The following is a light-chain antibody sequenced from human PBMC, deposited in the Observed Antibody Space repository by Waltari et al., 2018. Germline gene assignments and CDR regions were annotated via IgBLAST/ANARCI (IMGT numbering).Light chain of an antibody. J-gene: IGLJ2*01. Sequence: SYELTQPPSVSVSPGQTASITCSGDKLGDKYACWYQQKPGQSPVLVIYQDSKRPSGMTERFSGSNSGNTATLTISGTQAMDEADYYCQACDSSTVVFGGGTKLTVL. V-gene: IGLV3-1*01. CDR3: QACDSSTVV. CDR1: KLGDKY. CDR2: QDS.